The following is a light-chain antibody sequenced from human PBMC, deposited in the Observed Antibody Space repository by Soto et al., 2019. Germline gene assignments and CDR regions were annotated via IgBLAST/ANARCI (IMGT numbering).Light chain of an antibody. Sequence: DIQMTQSPSTLSASVGDRVTITCRASQSISNWLAWHQQKPGTAPNLLIYKASTLQSGVPSRFSGSGSGTEFTLTISSLQPDDSATYYCQPYSDNWTFGHRTKVEIK. J-gene: IGKJ1*01. V-gene: IGKV1-5*03. CDR3: QPYSDNWT. CDR1: QSISNW. CDR2: KAS.